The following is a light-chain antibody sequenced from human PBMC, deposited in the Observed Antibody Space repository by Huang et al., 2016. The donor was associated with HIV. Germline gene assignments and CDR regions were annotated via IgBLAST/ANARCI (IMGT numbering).Light chain of an antibody. V-gene: IGKV1-39*01. CDR1: QNIAIY. CDR2: AAS. CDR3: QQSYNTPYT. J-gene: IGKJ2*01. Sequence: DIQMTQSPSSLSASVGDGVTITCRASQNIAIYLNWYQQKPGEAPELLIYAASNLQSGVPSRFSGGGSGTDFTLTISSLQPEDFLTYFCQQSYNTPYTFGQGTKLEIK.